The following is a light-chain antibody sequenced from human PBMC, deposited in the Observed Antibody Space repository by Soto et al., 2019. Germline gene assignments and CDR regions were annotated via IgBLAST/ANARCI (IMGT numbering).Light chain of an antibody. CDR1: SSDVGGYNY. V-gene: IGLV2-14*01. CDR3: SSFTNTITRYA. CDR2: EVS. Sequence: SLLSQPASVSGDPGHSFTISCTGTSSDVGGYNYVSWFQHHPGKAPKLIIYEVSYRPSGVSNRFSGSKSGETASLTISGLQAEDEADYYCSSFTNTITRYAFGTGTKVTVL. J-gene: IGLJ1*01.